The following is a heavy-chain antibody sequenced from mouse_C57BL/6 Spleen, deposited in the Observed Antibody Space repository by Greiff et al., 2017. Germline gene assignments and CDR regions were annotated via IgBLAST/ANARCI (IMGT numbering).Heavy chain of an antibody. D-gene: IGHD3-2*02. CDR3: TTGTAQAPFAD. CDR2: IDPEDGDT. CDR1: GFNITDYY. J-gene: IGHJ3*01. V-gene: IGHV14-1*01. Sequence: VQLKESGAELVRPGASVKLSCTASGFNITDYYMHWVKQRPEQGLEWIGRIDPEDGDTEYAPTFQGKATMTADTSSNTAYLQLSSLTSEDTAVYYCTTGTAQAPFADWGQGTLVTVSA.